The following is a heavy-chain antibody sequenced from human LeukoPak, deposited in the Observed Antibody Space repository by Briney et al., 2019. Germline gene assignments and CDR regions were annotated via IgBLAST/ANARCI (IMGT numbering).Heavy chain of an antibody. CDR3: ARGRNSGFDY. D-gene: IGHD2/OR15-2a*01. V-gene: IGHV6-1*01. J-gene: IGHJ4*02. CDR2: TYYRSKWNS. Sequence: SLTLALTCAISGYSVSGNSAVAWNWLRQFPSRGLEWLGRTYYRSKWNSDYAVSVNSRITINPDTTKNQFSLHQNSVTPKDTTEYYCARGRNSGFDYWGQGTLVTVSS. CDR1: GYSVSGNSAVA.